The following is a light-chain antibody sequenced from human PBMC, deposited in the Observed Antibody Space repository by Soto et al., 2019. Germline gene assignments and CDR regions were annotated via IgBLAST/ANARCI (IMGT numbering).Light chain of an antibody. V-gene: IGLV2-14*01. Sequence: QSALTQPASVSGSPGQSVTISCTGTSSHVGAYKYVSWYQQHPGKAPKLMIYEVSNRPSGVSNRFSGSKSGNMASLTISGLQADDEADYYCNSYAGDIIRFVFGTGTKLTVL. CDR2: EVS. CDR1: SSHVGAYKY. J-gene: IGLJ1*01. CDR3: NSYAGDIIRFV.